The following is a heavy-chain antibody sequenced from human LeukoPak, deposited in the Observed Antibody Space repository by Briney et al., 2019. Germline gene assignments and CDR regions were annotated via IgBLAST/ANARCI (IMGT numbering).Heavy chain of an antibody. V-gene: IGHV3-53*01. CDR1: GLSVSSNF. Sequence: GGSLRLSCAATGLSVSSNFMSWVRQAPGKGLEWVSVIYGGGSTYYADSVKGRFTISRDTPKNTLYLQMNSLRAEDTAVYYCAKDRDHERDLILSYDYWGQGTLVTVSS. D-gene: IGHD1-14*01. J-gene: IGHJ4*02. CDR3: AKDRDHERDLILSYDY. CDR2: IYGGGST.